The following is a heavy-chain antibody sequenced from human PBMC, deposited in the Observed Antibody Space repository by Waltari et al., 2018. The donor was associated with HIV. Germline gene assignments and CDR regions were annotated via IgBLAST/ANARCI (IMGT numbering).Heavy chain of an antibody. CDR3: SRDHATIFGGGGRDYGMDV. CDR2: IYFSGST. CDR1: AGSITSGGSY. Sequence: QVQLQESGPGLVKPSQTLSLTCTVSAGSITSGGSYWSWNRQQPGQGLEWIGYIYFSGSTYYNPSLKSRFTISVYTSKNHFSLKLSSVTAADTAVYYCSRDHATIFGGGGRDYGMDVWGQGTTVTVSS. D-gene: IGHD3-3*01. V-gene: IGHV4-31*03. J-gene: IGHJ6*02.